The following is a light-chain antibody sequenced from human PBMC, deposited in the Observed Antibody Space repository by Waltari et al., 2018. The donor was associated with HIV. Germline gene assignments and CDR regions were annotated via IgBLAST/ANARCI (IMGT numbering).Light chain of an antibody. CDR2: EVK. J-gene: IGLJ2*01. V-gene: IGLV2-14*01. CDR3: SSYTSSSTLDVI. CDR1: STDADLYNY. Sequence: QSALTQPASMSGSPGQSITISCIGSSTDADLYNYVSWYHHYPGKAPKLILYEVKIRPSGVSSRFSGSKSGNTASLTISGLQPEDEAHYYCSSYTSSSTLDVIFGGGTKLTVL.